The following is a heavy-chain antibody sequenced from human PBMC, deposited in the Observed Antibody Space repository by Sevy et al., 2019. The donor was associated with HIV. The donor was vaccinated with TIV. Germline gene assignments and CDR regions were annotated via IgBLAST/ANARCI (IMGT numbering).Heavy chain of an antibody. V-gene: IGHV3-74*01. J-gene: IGHJ5*02. CDR3: TRGRSGTYGWFDP. CDR1: GFTFSSHL. CDR2: LNGDGSSA. Sequence: GGSLRLSCAASGFTFSSHLMHWVRQAPGKGLVWVSRLNGDGSSASYADFVKGRFTISRDNGKNTVYLQISSLTADDTAVYYCTRGRSGTYGWFDPWGQGTLVTVSS. D-gene: IGHD6-19*01.